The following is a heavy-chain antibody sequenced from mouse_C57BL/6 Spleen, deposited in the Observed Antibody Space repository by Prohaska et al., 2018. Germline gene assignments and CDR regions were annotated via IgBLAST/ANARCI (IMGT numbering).Heavy chain of an antibody. D-gene: IGHD2-4*01. CDR2: INPNNGGT. J-gene: IGHJ3*01. V-gene: IGHV1-26*01. Sequence: VKPGASVKISCKASGYTFTDYYMNWVKQSHGKSLEWIGDINPNNGGTSYNQKFKGKATLTVDKSSSTAYMELRSLTSEDSAVYYCATGYDYDAGFAYWGQGTLVTVSA. CDR1: GYTFTDYY. CDR3: ATGYDYDAGFAY.